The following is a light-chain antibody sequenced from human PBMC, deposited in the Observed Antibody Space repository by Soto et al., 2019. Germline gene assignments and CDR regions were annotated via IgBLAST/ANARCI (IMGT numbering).Light chain of an antibody. CDR3: CSYAGSSTWV. V-gene: IGLV2-23*01. J-gene: IGLJ1*01. Sequence: QSALTQPASVSGSPGQSITISCTGTTSDIGSYNLVSWYQQHPGKVPKIIIYEASKRPSGAPYRFSGSKSGNTASLTISGLQAEDAADYYCCSYAGSSTWVFGTGTKLTVL. CDR2: EAS. CDR1: TSDIGSYNL.